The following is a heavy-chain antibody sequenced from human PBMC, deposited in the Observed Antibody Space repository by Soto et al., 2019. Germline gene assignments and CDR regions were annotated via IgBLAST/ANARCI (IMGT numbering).Heavy chain of an antibody. CDR2: ISYDGSNK. CDR3: AKGGSLRFLADIDY. J-gene: IGHJ4*02. CDR1: GFTFSSYG. Sequence: GGSLRLSCAASGFTFSSYGMHWVRQAPGKGLEWVAVISYDGSNKYYADSVKGRFTISRDNSKNTLYLQMNSLRAEDTAVYYCAKGGSLRFLADIDYWGQGTLVTVSS. V-gene: IGHV3-30*18. D-gene: IGHD3-3*01.